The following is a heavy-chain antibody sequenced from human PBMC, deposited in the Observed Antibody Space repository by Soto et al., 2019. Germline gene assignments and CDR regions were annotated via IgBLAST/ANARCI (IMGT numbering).Heavy chain of an antibody. CDR1: GFSLSTSGVG. V-gene: IGHV2-5*02. Sequence: QITLKESGPTLVKPTQTLTLTCTFSGFSLSTSGVGVGWIRQPPGKALEWLALIYWDDDKRYSPSLKSRLTITKDTSKNQVVLTMTNMDPVDTATYYCAPTMRCYYLFDYWGQGTLVTVSS. CDR3: APTMRCYYLFDY. D-gene: IGHD3-22*01. J-gene: IGHJ4*02. CDR2: IYWDDDK.